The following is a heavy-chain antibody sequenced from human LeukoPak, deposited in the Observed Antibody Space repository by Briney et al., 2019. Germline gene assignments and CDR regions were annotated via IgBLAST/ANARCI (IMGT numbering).Heavy chain of an antibody. J-gene: IGHJ4*02. Sequence: PGGSLRLSCAASGSTFSSYEMNWVRQAPGKGLAWVSVIRSDGSITTYADSVKGRFTISRDTAKNTLYLQMNSLRAEDTAVYYCARDGRSGNFDKWGQGTLVSVSS. CDR3: ARDGRSGNFDK. CDR2: IRSDGSIT. V-gene: IGHV3-74*01. D-gene: IGHD1-26*01. CDR1: GSTFSSYE.